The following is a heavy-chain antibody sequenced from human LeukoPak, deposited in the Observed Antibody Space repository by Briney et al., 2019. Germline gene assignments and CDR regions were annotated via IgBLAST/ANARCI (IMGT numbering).Heavy chain of an antibody. D-gene: IGHD5-18*01. CDR3: ARDRRGYSYGYQSSIDY. J-gene: IGHJ4*02. CDR2: ISAYNGNT. CDR1: GYTFTSYG. V-gene: IGHV1-18*01. Sequence: GASVKVSCRASGYTFTSYGISWVRQAPGQGLEWMGWISAYNGNTNYAQKLQGRVTMTTDTSTSTAYMELRSLRSDDTAVYYCARDRRGYSYGYQSSIDYWGQGTLVTVSS.